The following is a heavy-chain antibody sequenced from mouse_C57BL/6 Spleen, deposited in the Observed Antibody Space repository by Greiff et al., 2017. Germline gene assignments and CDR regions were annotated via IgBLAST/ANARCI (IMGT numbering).Heavy chain of an antibody. CDR3: ARQDDSYGSSYWYFDV. V-gene: IGHV5-15*01. CDR2: ISNLAYSI. D-gene: IGHD1-1*01. J-gene: IGHJ1*03. Sequence: DVKLVESGGGLVQPGGSLKLSCAASGFPFSDYGMAWVRQAPRKGPEWVAFISNLAYSIYYADTVTGRFTISSENAKNTLYLEMSSLRSEDTAMYYCARQDDSYGSSYWYFDVWGTGTTVTVSS. CDR1: GFPFSDYG.